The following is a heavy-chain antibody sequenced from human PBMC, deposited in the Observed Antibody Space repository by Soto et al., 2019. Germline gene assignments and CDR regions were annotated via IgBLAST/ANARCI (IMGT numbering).Heavy chain of an antibody. Sequence: SETLSLTCTVPCGSISSSYWSWIRQPPRKGLEWIGYIYYSGSTNYNPSLKSRVTISVDTSKNQFSLKLSSVTAADTAVYYCARVNYYDSSGYYYYYYYGMDVWGQGTTVT. J-gene: IGHJ6*02. V-gene: IGHV4-59*01. CDR1: CGSISSSY. D-gene: IGHD3-22*01. CDR2: IYYSGST. CDR3: ARVNYYDSSGYYYYYYYGMDV.